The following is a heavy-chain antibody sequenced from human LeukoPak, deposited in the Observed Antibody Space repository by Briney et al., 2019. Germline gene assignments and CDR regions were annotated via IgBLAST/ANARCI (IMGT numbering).Heavy chain of an antibody. J-gene: IGHJ6*03. CDR3: AREYSLLWFGELSGPMDV. V-gene: IGHV3-74*01. Sequence: HPGGSLRLSCAASGFTFSSYWMHWVRQAPGKGLVWVSRINSDGSSTSSADSVKGRFTISRDNAKNTLYLQMNSLRAEDTAVYYCAREYSLLWFGELSGPMDVWGKGTTVTISS. CDR1: GFTFSSYW. CDR2: INSDGSST. D-gene: IGHD3-10*01.